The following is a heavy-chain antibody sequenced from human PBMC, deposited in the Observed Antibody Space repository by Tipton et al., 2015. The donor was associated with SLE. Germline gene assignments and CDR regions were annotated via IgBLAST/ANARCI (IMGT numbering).Heavy chain of an antibody. D-gene: IGHD3-9*01. CDR1: GDFISNSNYF. CDR2: IYYSGST. V-gene: IGHV4-39*07. Sequence: TLSLTCTVSGDFISNSNYFWGWIRQPPGKGPEWVATIYYSGSTNYNPSLKSRVTISVDTSKNQFSLKLSSVTAADTAVYYCARDPDILTGPLDWGQGTLVTVSS. CDR3: ARDPDILTGPLD. J-gene: IGHJ4*02.